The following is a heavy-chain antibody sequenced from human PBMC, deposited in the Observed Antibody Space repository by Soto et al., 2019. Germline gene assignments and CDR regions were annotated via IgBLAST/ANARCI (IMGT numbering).Heavy chain of an antibody. D-gene: IGHD5-18*01. J-gene: IGHJ4*02. V-gene: IGHV1-18*04. CDR1: GYTFTSYC. Sequence: ASVNVSFKASGYTFTSYCISCVRQAPGQGLEWMGWISAYNGNKNYAQKLQGRVTMTTDTSTTTAYMELRSLRSDDTAVYYCARDLRSGYSYGQDYRGQGAMVTVSS. CDR2: ISAYNGNK. CDR3: ARDLRSGYSYGQDY.